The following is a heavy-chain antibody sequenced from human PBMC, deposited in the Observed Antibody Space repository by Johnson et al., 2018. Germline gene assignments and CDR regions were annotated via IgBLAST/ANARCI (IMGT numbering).Heavy chain of an antibody. D-gene: IGHD4-17*01. CDR1: GFTFSDHY. J-gene: IGHJ4*02. Sequence: VQLVESGGGLVQPGGSLRLSCTASGFTFSDHYMDWVRQAPGEGLEWVGRTGNKVNSYTTEYAASVKGRFAIFRDDSENSLYLQMNSLKIEDTAVYYCARDAQNDYGDYEDYWGQGTLVTVSS. CDR3: ARDAQNDYGDYEDY. CDR2: TGNKVNSYTT. V-gene: IGHV3-72*01.